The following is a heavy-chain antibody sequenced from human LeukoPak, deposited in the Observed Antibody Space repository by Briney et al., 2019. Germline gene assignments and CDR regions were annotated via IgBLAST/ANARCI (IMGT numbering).Heavy chain of an antibody. D-gene: IGHD6-13*01. V-gene: IGHV3-15*01. CDR3: TTGSYGSSSWYYFDY. CDR1: GFTVSSNY. Sequence: GGSLRLSCAASGFTVSSNYMSWVRQAPGKGLEWVGRIKSKTDGGTTDYAAPVKGRFTISRDDSKNTLYLQMNSLKTEDTAVYYCTTGSYGSSSWYYFDYWGQGTLVTVSS. J-gene: IGHJ4*02. CDR2: IKSKTDGGTT.